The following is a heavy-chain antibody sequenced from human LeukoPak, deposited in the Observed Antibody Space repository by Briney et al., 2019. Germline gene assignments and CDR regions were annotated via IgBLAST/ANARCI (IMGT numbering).Heavy chain of an antibody. D-gene: IGHD6-19*01. J-gene: IGHJ4*02. CDR3: AGIPAVADGTGFDY. V-gene: IGHV4-39*01. CDR2: IYYSGST. Sequence: PSETLSLTCTVSGASISSSRYSWGWIRQPPGKGLEWIGSIYYSGSTYYNPSLKSRVTISVDTSKNQFSLKLSSVTVADTAVYYCAGIPAVADGTGFDYWGQGTLVTVSS. CDR1: GASISSSRYS.